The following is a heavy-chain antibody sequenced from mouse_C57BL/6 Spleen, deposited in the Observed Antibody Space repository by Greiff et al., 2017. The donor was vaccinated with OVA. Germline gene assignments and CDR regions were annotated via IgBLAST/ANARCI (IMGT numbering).Heavy chain of an antibody. Sequence: EVQLQQSGPVLVKPGASVKMSCKASGYTFTDYYMNWVKQSHGKSLEWIGVINPYNGGTSYNQKFKGKATLTVDKSSSTAYMELNSLTSEDSAVYYCARAVYDYDERCAMDYWGQGTSVTVSS. CDR1: GYTFTDYY. D-gene: IGHD2-4*01. V-gene: IGHV1-19*01. CDR2: INPYNGGT. J-gene: IGHJ4*01. CDR3: ARAVYDYDERCAMDY.